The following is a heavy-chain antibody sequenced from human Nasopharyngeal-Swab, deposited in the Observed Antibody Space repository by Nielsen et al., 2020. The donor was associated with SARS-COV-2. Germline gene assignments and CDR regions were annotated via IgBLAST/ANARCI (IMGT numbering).Heavy chain of an antibody. D-gene: IGHD2-15*01. Sequence: GESLKISCAASGFTFSNYWMSWVRQAPGKGLEWVANIKQDGSEKYYVDSVKGRFTISRDNSKNTLYLQMNSLRAEDTAVYYCAKSLGYCSGGSCYEYAFDIWGQGTMVTVSS. CDR3: AKSLGYCSGGSCYEYAFDI. CDR2: IKQDGSEK. V-gene: IGHV3-7*03. J-gene: IGHJ3*02. CDR1: GFTFSNYW.